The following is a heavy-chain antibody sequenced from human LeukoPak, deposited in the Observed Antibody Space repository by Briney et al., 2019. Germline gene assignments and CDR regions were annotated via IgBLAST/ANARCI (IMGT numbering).Heavy chain of an antibody. J-gene: IGHJ4*02. D-gene: IGHD1-26*01. CDR1: GFDW. V-gene: IGHV3-74*01. CDR2: INRDGSST. Sequence: GGSLRLSCAGSGFDWMNWVRQVPGKGLVWVSRINRDGSSTSYADSVKGRFTISRDSAKNTLYLQMNSLRPEDSAVYYCGGGGYLLDSWGQGILVTVPS. CDR3: GGGGYLLDS.